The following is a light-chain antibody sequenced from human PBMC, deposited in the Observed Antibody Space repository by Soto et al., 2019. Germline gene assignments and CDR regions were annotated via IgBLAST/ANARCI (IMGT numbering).Light chain of an antibody. CDR1: QSVSSN. CDR3: QQYNNWPLLT. CDR2: GAS. Sequence: EIVMTQSPATLSVSPGERATLSCRASQSVSSNLAWYQQKPGQAPRLLIYGASTRATGIPARFSGSGSGTVFTLTISSLQSEDFAVYYCQQYNNWPLLTFGGGTKVDIK. V-gene: IGKV3-15*01. J-gene: IGKJ4*01.